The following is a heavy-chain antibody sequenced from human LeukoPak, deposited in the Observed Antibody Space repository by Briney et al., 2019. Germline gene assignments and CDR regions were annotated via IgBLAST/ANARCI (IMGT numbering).Heavy chain of an antibody. Sequence: TGGSLRLSCAASGFTFSSYAIHWVRQAPGKGLEWVAVIAYDGGNKYYADSVKGRFTISRDNSKNTLFLQMNSLRAEDTAVYYCARDSGSYSSWGQGTLVTVSS. D-gene: IGHD1-26*01. CDR3: ARDSGSYSS. CDR2: IAYDGGNK. CDR1: GFTFSSYA. J-gene: IGHJ4*02. V-gene: IGHV3-30-3*01.